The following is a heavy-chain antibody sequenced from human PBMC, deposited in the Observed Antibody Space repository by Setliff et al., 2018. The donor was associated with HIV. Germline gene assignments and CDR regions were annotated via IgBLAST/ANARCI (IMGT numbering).Heavy chain of an antibody. V-gene: IGHV4-59*08. CDR2: IYDNGNT. J-gene: IGHJ4*02. CDR3: AADGDTHSWYFY. Sequence: SETLCLTCTVSGGSISSYYWSWIRHPPGKGLEWIGYIYDNGNTNYNPSLKSRVTISVDTSKNQFSLKLSSVTAADTAVYYCAADGDTHSWYFYWGQGTQVTVSS. CDR1: GGSISSYY. D-gene: IGHD6-13*01.